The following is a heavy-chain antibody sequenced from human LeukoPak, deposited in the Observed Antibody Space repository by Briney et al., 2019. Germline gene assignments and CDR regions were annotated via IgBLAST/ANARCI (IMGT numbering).Heavy chain of an antibody. CDR1: GFTFSSYS. D-gene: IGHD3-10*01. J-gene: IGHJ6*03. CDR3: ARAGGDMDV. Sequence: PGGSLRLSCAASGFTFSSYSMNWVRQAPGKGLEWVSSISSSSSYRYYADSVKGRFTISRDNAKNSLYLQMNSLRAEDTAVYYCARAGGDMDVWGKGTTVTVSS. V-gene: IGHV3-21*01. CDR2: ISSSSSYR.